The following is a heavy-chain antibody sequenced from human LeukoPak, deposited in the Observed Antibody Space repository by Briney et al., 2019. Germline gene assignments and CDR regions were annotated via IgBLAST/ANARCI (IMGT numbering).Heavy chain of an antibody. CDR3: AKDGRLCSSTSCHYYYYYMDV. D-gene: IGHD2-2*01. V-gene: IGHV3-30*04. J-gene: IGHJ6*03. CDR1: GFTFSSYA. Sequence: GGSLRLSCAASGFTFSSYAMHWVRQAPGKGLEWVAVISYDGSNKYYADSVKGRFTISRDNSKNTLYLQMNSLRAEDTAVYYCAKDGRLCSSTSCHYYYYYMDVWGKGTTVTVSS. CDR2: ISYDGSNK.